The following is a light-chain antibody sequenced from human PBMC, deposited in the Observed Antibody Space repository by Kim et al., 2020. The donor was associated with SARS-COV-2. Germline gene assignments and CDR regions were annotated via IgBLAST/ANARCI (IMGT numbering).Light chain of an antibody. CDR2: AAS. CDR3: QQGYSAPQT. CDR1: QSISSY. V-gene: IGKV1-39*01. Sequence: DIQMTQSPSSLSASVGDRVTITCRASQSISSYLNWYQQKPGKAPKLLIYAASSLQSGVPSRFSGSGSGTDFTVTISNLQPEDFATEDCQQGYSAPQTCGQGTKVDSK. J-gene: IGKJ1*01.